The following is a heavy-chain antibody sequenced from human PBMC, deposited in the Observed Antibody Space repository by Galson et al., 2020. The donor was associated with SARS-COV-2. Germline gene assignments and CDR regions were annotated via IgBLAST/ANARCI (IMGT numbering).Heavy chain of an antibody. CDR3: ARARKDLRFYDWSLLAPNWIDS. D-gene: IGHD3-9*01. V-gene: IGHV4-30-4*01. J-gene: IGHJ5*01. CDR2: IFYGWSS. CDR1: GGPVYSGPYY. Sequence: SETLSLTCTVPGGPVYSGPYYWNWIRQPSGTGLQWYGTIFYGWSSYYRPSLQNRLSLSLDSSKNQVSLRLSSMTDADTAVYYCARARKDLRFYDWSLLAPNWIDSWGQGTLVTVSS.